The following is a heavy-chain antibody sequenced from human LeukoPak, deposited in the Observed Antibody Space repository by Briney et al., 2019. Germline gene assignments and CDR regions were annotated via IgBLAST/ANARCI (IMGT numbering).Heavy chain of an antibody. CDR2: IYYSGST. Sequence: PSEPLSLTCTVSGGSISSGGYYWSWIRQHPGKGLEWIGYIYYSGSTYYNPSLKSRVTISVDTSKNQFSLKLSSVTAADTAVYCCARDNDDGMDVWGQGTTVTVSS. V-gene: IGHV4-31*03. CDR3: ARDNDDGMDV. J-gene: IGHJ6*02. D-gene: IGHD1-1*01. CDR1: GGSISSGGYY.